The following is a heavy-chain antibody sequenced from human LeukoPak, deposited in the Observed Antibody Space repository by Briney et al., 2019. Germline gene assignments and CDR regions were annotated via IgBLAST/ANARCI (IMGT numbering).Heavy chain of an antibody. CDR1: GGTFSSYA. CDR2: IIPILGIA. CDR3: AREYLQTYSSSWFDY. J-gene: IGHJ4*02. V-gene: IGHV1-69*04. Sequence: SVKVSCKASGGTFSSYAISWVRQAPGQGLEWMGRIIPILGIANYAQKFQGRVTITADKSTSTAYIELSSLRSEDTAVYYCAREYLQTYSSSWFDYWGQGTLVTVSS. D-gene: IGHD6-13*01.